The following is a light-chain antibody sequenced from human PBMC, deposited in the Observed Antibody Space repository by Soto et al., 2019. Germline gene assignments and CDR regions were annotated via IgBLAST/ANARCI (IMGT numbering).Light chain of an antibody. Sequence: QSALTQPASVSGSPGQSTTISCAGTTPDVGAYNLVSWYQHHPGRVPQLIIYEVRNRPSGISFRFSGSKSGNTASLTISGLQAEDEADYYCSSFTARSTLIFGGGTKLTVL. J-gene: IGLJ2*01. CDR3: SSFTARSTLI. CDR2: EVR. V-gene: IGLV2-14*01. CDR1: TPDVGAYNL.